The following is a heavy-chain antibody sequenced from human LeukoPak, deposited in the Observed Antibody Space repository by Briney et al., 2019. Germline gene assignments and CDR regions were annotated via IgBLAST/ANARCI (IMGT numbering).Heavy chain of an antibody. J-gene: IGHJ4*02. CDR3: AKGNGYSYGRYYFDY. D-gene: IGHD5-18*01. CDR1: GFTFSSYA. CDR2: ITASGGNT. Sequence: SGGSLRLSCAASGFTFSSYAMGWVRQAPGKGLEWVSAITASGGNTYYADFVKGRFTISRDNSKNTLYLQVNSLRAEDTAVYYCAKGNGYSYGRYYFDYWGQGTLVTVSS. V-gene: IGHV3-23*01.